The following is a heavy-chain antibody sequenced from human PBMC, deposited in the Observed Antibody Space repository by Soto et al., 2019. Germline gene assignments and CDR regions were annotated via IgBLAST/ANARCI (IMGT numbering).Heavy chain of an antibody. CDR1: GDTFTFYS. Sequence: QVQLVQSGAEVKKPGSSVRVSCKASGDTFTFYSINWVRQAPGLGLEWMGRINPILSMSTYAQRIQGRVTMTADKSTRTAYMELSSLRSEDTAMYYCASSYASGYRAFDYWGQGALVTVSS. CDR2: INPILSMS. CDR3: ASSYASGYRAFDY. D-gene: IGHD3-10*01. J-gene: IGHJ4*02. V-gene: IGHV1-69*02.